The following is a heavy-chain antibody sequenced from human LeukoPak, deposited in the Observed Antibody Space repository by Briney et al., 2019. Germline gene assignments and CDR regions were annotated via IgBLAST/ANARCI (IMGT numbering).Heavy chain of an antibody. Sequence: SETLSLTCTVSGGSIISSTYYWGWIRQPPGKGLEWIGTIYHSGSTYYNPSLKSRATISVDTSKDQFSLKLSSVTAADTALYYCARQPITYGSGRFFDYWGQGTLVTVSS. CDR1: GGSIISSTYY. J-gene: IGHJ4*02. V-gene: IGHV4-39*01. CDR2: IYHSGST. D-gene: IGHD3-10*01. CDR3: ARQPITYGSGRFFDY.